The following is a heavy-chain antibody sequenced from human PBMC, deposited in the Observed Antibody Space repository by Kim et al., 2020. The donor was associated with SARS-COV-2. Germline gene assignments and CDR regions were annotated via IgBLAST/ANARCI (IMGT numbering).Heavy chain of an antibody. V-gene: IGHV3-23*01. J-gene: IGHJ4*02. D-gene: IGHD6-19*01. CDR3: AKDLAKSRIAVALSLDY. CDR1: GFTFSSYA. Sequence: GGSLRLSCAASGFTFSSYAMSWVRQAPGKGLEWVSAISGSGGSTYYADSVKGRFTISRDNSKNTLYLQMNSLRAEDTAVYYCAKDLAKSRIAVALSLDYWGQGTLVTVSS. CDR2: ISGSGGST.